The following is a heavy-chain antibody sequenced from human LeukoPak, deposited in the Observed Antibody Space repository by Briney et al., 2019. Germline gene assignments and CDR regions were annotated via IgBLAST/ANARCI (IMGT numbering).Heavy chain of an antibody. V-gene: IGHV3-7*01. CDR3: ARDFVDSSGFYPFDF. D-gene: IGHD3-22*01. CDR2: IKQDGSEK. J-gene: IGHJ4*02. CDR1: GFRFSSFW. Sequence: PGGSLRLSCAGSGFRFSSFWMSWVRQAPGKGQEWVAYIKQDGSEKYYVDSVKGRFNVSRDNAKNSLFLLMNSLRAEDTAVYYCARDFVDSSGFYPFDFWGQGTLVTVSS.